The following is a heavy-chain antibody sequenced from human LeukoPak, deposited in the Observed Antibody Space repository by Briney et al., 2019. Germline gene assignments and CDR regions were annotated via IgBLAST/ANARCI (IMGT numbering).Heavy chain of an antibody. D-gene: IGHD3-10*02. CDR3: AELGITMIGGV. CDR1: GGSFSIYY. V-gene: IGHV4-34*01. Sequence: PSETLSLTCAMYGGSFSIYYWSWIRQPPGKGLEWIGEINHSGSTNYNPSLKSRVTISVDTSKNQFSLKLSSVTAEDTAVYYCAELGITMIGGVWGKGTTVTISS. CDR2: INHSGST. J-gene: IGHJ6*04.